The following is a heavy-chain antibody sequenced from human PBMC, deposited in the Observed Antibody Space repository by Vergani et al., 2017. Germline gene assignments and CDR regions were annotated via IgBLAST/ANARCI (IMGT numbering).Heavy chain of an antibody. CDR1: GGSISSGGYY. D-gene: IGHD2-21*01. Sequence: QVQLQESGPGLVKPSQTLSLTCTVSGGSISSGGYYWSWIRQHPGKGLEWSGYIYYSGSTYYNPSLKSRVTISVDTSKNQFSLKLSSVTAADTAVYYCARDSCPSCGWFDPWGQGTLVTVSS. CDR3: ARDSCPSCGWFDP. V-gene: IGHV4-31*03. CDR2: IYYSGST. J-gene: IGHJ5*02.